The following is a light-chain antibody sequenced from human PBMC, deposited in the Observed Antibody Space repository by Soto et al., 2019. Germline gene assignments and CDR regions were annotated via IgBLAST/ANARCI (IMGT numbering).Light chain of an antibody. CDR1: SSDVGGYNY. J-gene: IGLJ1*01. V-gene: IGLV2-14*01. CDR2: EVS. Sequence: QSGLAQPASVSGSPGQSITISCTGTSSDVGGYNYVSWYQQHPGKAPKLMIYEVSNRPSGVSNRFSGSKSGNTASLTISGLQAEDEADYYRSSYTSSSTLYVFGTGTKVTVL. CDR3: SSYTSSSTLYV.